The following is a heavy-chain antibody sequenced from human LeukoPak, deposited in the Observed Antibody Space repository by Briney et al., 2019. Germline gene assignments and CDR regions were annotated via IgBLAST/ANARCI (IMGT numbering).Heavy chain of an antibody. J-gene: IGHJ4*02. V-gene: IGHV3-23*01. CDR2: ITGSGGDT. CDR1: EFTFSTYA. CDR3: AKDAAGPEY. D-gene: IGHD6-13*01. Sequence: GGSLRLSCAASEFTFSTYAMSWVRQAPGKGLEWVSGITGSGGDTYYADSVKGRFTISRDNSKNTLYLQMNSLRAEDTAIYYCAKDAAGPEYWGQGTLVTVSS.